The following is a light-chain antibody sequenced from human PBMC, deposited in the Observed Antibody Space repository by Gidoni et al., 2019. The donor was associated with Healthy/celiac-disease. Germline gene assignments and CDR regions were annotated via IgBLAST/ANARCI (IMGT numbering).Light chain of an antibody. J-gene: IGKJ1*01. CDR1: QSVSSY. Sequence: ELVLTQSPATLSLSPGERATLSCRASQSVSSYLAWYQQKPGQAPRLLIYDASNRATGIPARFSGSGSGTDCTLTISSLEPEDFAVYYCQQRSNWPPVVTFGQGTKVEIK. V-gene: IGKV3-11*01. CDR2: DAS. CDR3: QQRSNWPPVVT.